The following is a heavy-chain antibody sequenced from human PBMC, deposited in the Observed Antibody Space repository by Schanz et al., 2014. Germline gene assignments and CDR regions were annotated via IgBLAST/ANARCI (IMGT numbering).Heavy chain of an antibody. CDR2: IGSSSTTM. J-gene: IGHJ6*02. D-gene: IGHD3-9*01. V-gene: IGHV3-48*02. CDR3: ARDHPHRGVTGYYNDV. Sequence: EVYLVESGGVLVQPGGSLRLSCAASGFTFFTYNMNWVRQAPGRGLEWISYIGSSSTTMYYADSVKGRFTISRDNAKNSLYLQMNSLRDEDTAVYYCARDHPHRGVTGYYNDVWGQGTSVTVSS. CDR1: GFTFFTYN.